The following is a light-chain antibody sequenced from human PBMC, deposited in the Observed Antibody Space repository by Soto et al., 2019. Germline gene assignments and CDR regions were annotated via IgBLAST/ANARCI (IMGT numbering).Light chain of an antibody. CDR2: GAS. Sequence: EIVLTQSPGTLSLSPGERATLSCRASQSVSSNYLAWYQQKPGQAPRLLIYGASSRATGIPDRFSGSGSGTDFTLTISRLEPEDFAVYYCQQYGRSLWTFGQGTKVDI. V-gene: IGKV3-20*01. CDR1: QSVSSNY. CDR3: QQYGRSLWT. J-gene: IGKJ1*01.